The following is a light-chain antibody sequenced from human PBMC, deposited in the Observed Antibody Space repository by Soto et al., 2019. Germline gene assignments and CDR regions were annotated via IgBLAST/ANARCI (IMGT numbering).Light chain of an antibody. CDR3: QQYGSSLWLT. J-gene: IGKJ4*01. CDR1: QSVSSSY. CDR2: GAS. V-gene: IGKV3-20*01. Sequence: EIVLTQSPGTLSLSPGERATLSCRASQSVSSSYLAWYQQKPGQAPRLLIYGASSRATGIPDSFSGSGSGTDFSLTISRLEPEDFSVYYRQQYGSSLWLTFGGGTKVELK.